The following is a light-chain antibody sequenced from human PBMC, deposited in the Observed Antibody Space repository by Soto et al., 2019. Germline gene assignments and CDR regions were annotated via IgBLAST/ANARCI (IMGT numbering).Light chain of an antibody. V-gene: IGKV3D-15*01. CDR2: DAS. CDR3: QQYNNWPQT. Sequence: CPCDRVTLSCRASRSVSGYLAWYQQKPGQAPRLLIYDASTRATGIPARFSGSGSGTDFTLTISGLQAEDFAVYYRQQYNNWPQTFGQGTKVDI. J-gene: IGKJ1*01. CDR1: RSVSGY.